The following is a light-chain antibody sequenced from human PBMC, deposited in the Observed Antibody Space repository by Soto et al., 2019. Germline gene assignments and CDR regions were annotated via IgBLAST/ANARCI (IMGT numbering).Light chain of an antibody. CDR3: QSYDSTLSARYG. Sequence: QSVLTLPPPVCGAPGQRVTISCTGSSSNIGAGYDVHWYQQRPGTAPKLLIFGNINRPSGVPDRFSVSKSGTSASLAITGLQAEDEGDYYCQSYDSTLSARYGCGTETKVTVL. J-gene: IGLJ1*01. CDR1: SSNIGAGYD. V-gene: IGLV1-40*01. CDR2: GNI.